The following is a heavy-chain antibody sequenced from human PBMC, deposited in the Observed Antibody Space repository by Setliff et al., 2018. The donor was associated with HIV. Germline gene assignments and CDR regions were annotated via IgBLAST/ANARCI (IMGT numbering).Heavy chain of an antibody. Sequence: GASVKVSCKASGGALSNYAFSWVRQAPGQGLQWMGGIIPVVDAGTYVQSFQDRVTITADKSTSTINLELTGPRSDDTAVYYCAGGIEYRSNAYVAEYFDLWGQGTLVTVSS. J-gene: IGHJ4*02. D-gene: IGHD6-6*01. CDR3: AGGIEYRSNAYVAEYFDL. CDR1: GGALSNYA. CDR2: IIPVVDAG. V-gene: IGHV1-69*06.